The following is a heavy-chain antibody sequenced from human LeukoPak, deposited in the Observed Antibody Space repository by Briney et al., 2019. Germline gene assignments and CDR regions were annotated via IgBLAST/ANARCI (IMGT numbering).Heavy chain of an antibody. J-gene: IGHJ4*02. V-gene: IGHV3-23*01. CDR2: ISGGGETT. Sequence: GGSLRLSCAASGFTFNNYAMNWVRQAPGKGLEWVSSISGGGETTYYADSAKGRFTISRDNAQNTLYLQRNSVRAEDTAVYYCARDYADYVGYFFFDYWGQGTLVTVSS. D-gene: IGHD4-17*01. CDR3: ARDYADYVGYFFFDY. CDR1: GFTFNNYA.